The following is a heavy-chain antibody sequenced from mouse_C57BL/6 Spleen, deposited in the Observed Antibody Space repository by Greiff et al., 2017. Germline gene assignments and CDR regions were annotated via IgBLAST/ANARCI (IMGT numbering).Heavy chain of an antibody. J-gene: IGHJ4*01. Sequence: QVQLQPSGAELVKPGASVKMSCKASGYTFTSYWITWVKQRPGQGLEWIGDIYPGSGSTNYNEKFKSKATLTVDTSSSTAYMQLSSLTSEDSAVYYCARPDYYGSSYNYYAMDDWGQGTSVTVSS. CDR1: GYTFTSYW. CDR2: IYPGSGST. V-gene: IGHV1-55*01. D-gene: IGHD1-1*01. CDR3: ARPDYYGSSYNYYAMDD.